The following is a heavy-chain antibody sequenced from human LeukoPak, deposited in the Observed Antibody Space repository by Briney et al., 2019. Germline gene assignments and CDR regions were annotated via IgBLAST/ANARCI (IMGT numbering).Heavy chain of an antibody. J-gene: IGHJ4*02. CDR2: ITYDGSNK. V-gene: IGHV3-30-3*01. CDR3: ARGLLGAPTSYFDF. Sequence: PGRSLRLSCAASGFTFSSNAMHWVRQAPGKGLEWVAVITYDGSNKYYADSVKGRFTTSRDNSKNTLYLQMNSLRAEDTAVYYCARGLLGAPTSYFDFWGQGTLVTVSS. D-gene: IGHD1-26*01. CDR1: GFTFSSNA.